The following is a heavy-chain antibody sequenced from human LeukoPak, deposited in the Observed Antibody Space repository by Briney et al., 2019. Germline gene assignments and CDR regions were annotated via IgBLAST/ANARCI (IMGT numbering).Heavy chain of an antibody. Sequence: SETLSLTCTVSGGSISSSSYYWGWIRQPPGKGLEWIGTIYYSGSTYYNPSLKSRVTISVDTSKNQFSLKLSSVTAADTAVYYCARERPHYDILTGYHIGAFDIWGQGTMVTVSS. J-gene: IGHJ3*02. CDR1: GGSISSSSYY. CDR3: ARERPHYDILTGYHIGAFDI. D-gene: IGHD3-9*01. CDR2: IYYSGST. V-gene: IGHV4-39*07.